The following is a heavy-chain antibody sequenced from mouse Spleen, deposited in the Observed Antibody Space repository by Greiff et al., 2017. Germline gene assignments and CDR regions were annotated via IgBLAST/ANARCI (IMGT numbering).Heavy chain of an antibody. Sequence: EVKLVESGPELVKPGASVKMSCKASGYTFTSYVMHWVKQKPGQGLEWIGYINPYNDGTKYNEKFKGKATLTSDKSSSTAYMELSSLTSEDSAVYYCAREDYYYGSSYGAYWGQGTLVTVSA. J-gene: IGHJ3*01. D-gene: IGHD1-1*01. V-gene: IGHV1-14*01. CDR2: INPYNDGT. CDR3: AREDYYYGSSYGAY. CDR1: GYTFTSYV.